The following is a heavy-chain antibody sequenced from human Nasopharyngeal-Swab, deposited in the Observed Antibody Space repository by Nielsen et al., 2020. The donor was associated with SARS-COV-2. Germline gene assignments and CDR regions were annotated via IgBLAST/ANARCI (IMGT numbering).Heavy chain of an antibody. CDR1: GFTFSSYA. J-gene: IGHJ6*02. CDR2: ISYDGSNK. D-gene: IGHD4-17*01. CDR3: ARELTVYYGMEV. Sequence: GESLKISCAASGFTFSSYAMHWVRQAPGKGLEWVAVISYDGSNKYYADSVKGRFTISRDNSKNTLYLQMNSLRAEDTAVYYCARELTVYYGMEVWGQGTTVTVSS. V-gene: IGHV3-30*04.